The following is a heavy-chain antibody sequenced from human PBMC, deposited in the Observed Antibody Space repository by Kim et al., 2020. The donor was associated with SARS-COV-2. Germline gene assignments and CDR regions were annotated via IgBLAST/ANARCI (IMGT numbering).Heavy chain of an antibody. D-gene: IGHD2-2*02. CDR2: MVLMFGLR. Sequence: SVKVSCMASGGSFSSNTISWVRQAPGQGLEWLGGMVLMFGLRNYAESLQGRGTITADESTSTAYMELTSLRSEDTALYYCARGSATGPPYLYYYRTDVWRQGTTIIVSS. CDR1: GGSFSSNT. CDR3: ARGSATGPPYLYYYRTDV. V-gene: IGHV1-69*13. J-gene: IGHJ6*01.